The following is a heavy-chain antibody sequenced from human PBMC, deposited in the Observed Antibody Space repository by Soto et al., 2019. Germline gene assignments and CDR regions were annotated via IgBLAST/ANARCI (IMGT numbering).Heavy chain of an antibody. CDR2: INPNSGGT. CDR3: ARGIAARPFDY. Sequence: ASVKVSCKASGYTFTGYYMHWVRQAPGQGLEWMGWINPNSGGTNYARKFQGRVTMTRDTSISTAYMELSRLRSDDTAVYYCARGIAARPFDYWGQGTLVTVSS. J-gene: IGHJ4*02. V-gene: IGHV1-2*02. D-gene: IGHD6-6*01. CDR1: GYTFTGYY.